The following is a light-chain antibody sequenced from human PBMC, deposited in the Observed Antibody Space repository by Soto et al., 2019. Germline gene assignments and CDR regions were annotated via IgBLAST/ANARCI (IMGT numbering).Light chain of an antibody. CDR2: DAS. CDR3: QQYDNPPLT. J-gene: IGKJ4*01. CDR1: QTIDSW. Sequence: DIQMTQSPSTLSASVGDRVTITCRASQTIDSWLAWYQQKPGKAPKLLIYDASNLETGVPSRSSGSGSGTDFTFTISSLQPEDIATYYCQQYDNPPLTFGGGTKVDI. V-gene: IGKV1-33*01.